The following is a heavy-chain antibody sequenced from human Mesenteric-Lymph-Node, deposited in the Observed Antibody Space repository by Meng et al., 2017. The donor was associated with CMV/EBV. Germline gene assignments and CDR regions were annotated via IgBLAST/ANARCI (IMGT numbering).Heavy chain of an antibody. Sequence: GESLKISCAASGFTFSSYTMSWVRQTPGKWLEWVSTISFNGGATFYADSVKGRFTISRDSSENTLHLQMNSLRADDTAVYYGAKDANPFYSSVWYKKYFQHWGQGTLVTVSS. CDR3: AKDANPFYSSVWYKKYFQH. CDR2: ISFNGGAT. D-gene: IGHD6-19*01. CDR1: GFTFSSYT. J-gene: IGHJ1*01. V-gene: IGHV3-23*01.